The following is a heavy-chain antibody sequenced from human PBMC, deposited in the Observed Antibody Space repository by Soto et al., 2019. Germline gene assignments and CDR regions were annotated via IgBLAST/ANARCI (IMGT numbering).Heavy chain of an antibody. CDR3: ATPNCSGGSCYSAFDI. Sequence: ASVKVSCKASGYTFTSYDINWVRQATGQGLEWMGWMNPNSGNTGYAQKFQGRVTMTRNTSISTAYMELSSLRSEDTAVYYCATPNCSGGSCYSAFDIWGQGTMVTVSS. CDR1: GYTFTSYD. D-gene: IGHD2-15*01. J-gene: IGHJ3*02. CDR2: MNPNSGNT. V-gene: IGHV1-8*01.